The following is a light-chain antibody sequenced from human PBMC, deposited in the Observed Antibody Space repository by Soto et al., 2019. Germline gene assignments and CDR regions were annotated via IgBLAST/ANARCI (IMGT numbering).Light chain of an antibody. CDR3: SSHTSGSTRV. Sequence: QSVLTQPASVSGSPGQSIAISCTGTSSDVGGYDYVSWYQQQPDKAPKLMIYEVTQRPSGVSNRFSGSKSGNTASLTISGPQAEDEADYYCSSHTSGSTRVFGTGTKVTVL. J-gene: IGLJ1*01. CDR2: EVT. CDR1: SSDVGGYDY. V-gene: IGLV2-14*01.